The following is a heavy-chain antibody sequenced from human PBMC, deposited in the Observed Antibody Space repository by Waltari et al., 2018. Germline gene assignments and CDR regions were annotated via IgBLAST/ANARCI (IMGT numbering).Heavy chain of an antibody. CDR3: ARDGEQWLVRGYYYYYYMDV. V-gene: IGHV4-4*07. CDR2: IYTSGST. CDR1: GGSISSYY. Sequence: QVQLQESGPGLVKPSETLSLTCTVSGGSISSYYWSWIRQPAGKGLEWIGRIYTSGSTNYNHSLRSRVTMSVDTSKNQFSLKLSSVTAADTAVYYCARDGEQWLVRGYYYYYYMDVWGKGTTVTVSS. J-gene: IGHJ6*03. D-gene: IGHD6-19*01.